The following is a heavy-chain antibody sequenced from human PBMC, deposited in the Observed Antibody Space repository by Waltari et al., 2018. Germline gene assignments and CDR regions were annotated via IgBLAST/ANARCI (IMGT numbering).Heavy chain of an antibody. Sequence: QVQLVQSGSELKKPGASVKVSCKAYGYIFPTDAMHWVRQAPGQGLEWMGWVNTKTGNPTYAQGFRGRFVFSLDTSVSTASLQISSLKAEDTAVYYCARGIQLWGRGSWYFDNWGQGTLVTVSS. CDR1: GYIFPTDA. D-gene: IGHD3-16*01. CDR2: VNTKTGNP. V-gene: IGHV7-4-1*02. CDR3: ARGIQLWGRGSWYFDN. J-gene: IGHJ4*02.